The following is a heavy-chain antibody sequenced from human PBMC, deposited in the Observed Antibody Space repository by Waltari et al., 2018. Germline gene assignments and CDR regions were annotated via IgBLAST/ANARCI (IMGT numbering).Heavy chain of an antibody. D-gene: IGHD1-26*01. CDR1: GFIFSSKG. V-gene: IGHV3-33*03. CDR3: ARGRGALSDGYFDS. Sequence: QIQLVESGGGVVQPGRSLRLSCAASGFIFSSKGMHWVRQAPGKGLEWVAGVGTDGSRRVNADAVKGRFTISRDNSKNTLSLQMNSLRAEDTALYYCARGRGALSDGYFDSWGQGTLVTVSS. CDR2: VGTDGSRR. J-gene: IGHJ4*02.